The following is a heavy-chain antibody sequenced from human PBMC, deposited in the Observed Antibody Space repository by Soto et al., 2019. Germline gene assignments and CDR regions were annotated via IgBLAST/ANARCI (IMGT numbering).Heavy chain of an antibody. CDR3: ARGTWLGEE. Sequence: EVQLVESGGGVIKPGGSLRLSCAASGFTVSSNYMSWVRQAPGKGLEWVSVMYSGGSTYYADSVKGRFTISRDNSKSTLYLQMYCVRAEDTAVYYCARGTWLGEEWGQGTLVTVSS. D-gene: IGHD3-16*01. CDR1: GFTVSSNY. V-gene: IGHV3-53*01. J-gene: IGHJ4*02. CDR2: MYSGGST.